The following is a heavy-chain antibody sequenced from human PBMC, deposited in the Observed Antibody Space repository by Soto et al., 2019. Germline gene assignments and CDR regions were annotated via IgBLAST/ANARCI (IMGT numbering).Heavy chain of an antibody. Sequence: ETLSLTCSVSGYSITSDYYWCWIRQPPGKGLEWIGSIYSGSTYYNPSLKSRVTISVDTSKNQFSLRLTSVTAVDTAMYYCAKKGYYPSGKINLFDSWGQGTLVTVYS. CDR2: IYSGST. J-gene: IGHJ4*02. D-gene: IGHD3-10*01. V-gene: IGHV4-38-2*01. CDR3: AKKGYYPSGKINLFDS. CDR1: GYSITSDYY.